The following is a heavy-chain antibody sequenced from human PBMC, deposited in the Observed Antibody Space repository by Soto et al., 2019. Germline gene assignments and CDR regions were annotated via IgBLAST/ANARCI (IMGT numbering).Heavy chain of an antibody. Sequence: SETLSLTCTVSGGSISSSSYYWGWIRQPPGKGLEWIGSIYYSGSTYYNPSLKSRVTISVDTSKNQFSLKLSSVTAADTAVYYCARLTRSIVGATIAFDIWGQGTMVTVSS. D-gene: IGHD1-26*01. CDR1: GGSISSSSYY. CDR2: IYYSGST. V-gene: IGHV4-39*01. CDR3: ARLTRSIVGATIAFDI. J-gene: IGHJ3*02.